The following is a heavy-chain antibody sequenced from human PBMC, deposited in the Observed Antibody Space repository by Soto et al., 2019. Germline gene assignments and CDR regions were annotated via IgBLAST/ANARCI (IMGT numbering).Heavy chain of an antibody. D-gene: IGHD3-3*01. CDR1: GFTFSSYG. V-gene: IGHV3-30*18. CDR2: ISYDGSNK. CDR3: AKGGVRFLSLPSNYYGMDV. Sequence: GGSLRLSCAASGFTFSSYGMHWVRQAPGKGLEWVAVISYDGSNKYYADSVKGRFTISRDNSKNTLYLQMNSLRAEDTAMYYCAKGGVRFLSLPSNYYGMDVWGQGTTVTVSS. J-gene: IGHJ6*02.